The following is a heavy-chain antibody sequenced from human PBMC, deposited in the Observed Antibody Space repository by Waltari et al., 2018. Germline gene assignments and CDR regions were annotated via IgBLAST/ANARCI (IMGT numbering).Heavy chain of an antibody. CDR3: ASVPIAAAGTAYYGMDV. D-gene: IGHD6-13*01. V-gene: IGHV1-46*01. CDR2: INPSGGST. J-gene: IGHJ6*02. Sequence: QVQLVQSGAEVKKPGASVKVSCKASGYTFTSYYMHWVRQAPGQGLEWMGIINPSGGSTSYAQKFQGRVTMTRDTSTSTVYMELSSLRSEDTAVYYCASVPIAAAGTAYYGMDVWGQGTTVTVSS. CDR1: GYTFTSYY.